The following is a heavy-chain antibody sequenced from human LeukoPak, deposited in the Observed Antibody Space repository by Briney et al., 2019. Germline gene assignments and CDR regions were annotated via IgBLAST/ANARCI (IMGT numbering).Heavy chain of an antibody. CDR3: ARRLGGGSCYSINYYYYMDV. V-gene: IGHV4-61*09. J-gene: IGHJ6*03. CDR2: INHSGST. CDR1: GGSISSGSYY. D-gene: IGHD2-15*01. Sequence: SQTLSLTCTVSGGSISSGSYYWSWIRQPAGKGLEWIGEINHSGSTNYNPSLKSRVTISVDTSKNQFSLKLSSVTAADTAVYYCARRLGGGSCYSINYYYYMDVWGKGTTVTVSS.